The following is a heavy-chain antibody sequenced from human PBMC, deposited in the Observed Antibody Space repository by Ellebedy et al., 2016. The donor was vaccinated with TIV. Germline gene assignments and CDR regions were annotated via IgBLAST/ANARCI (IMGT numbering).Heavy chain of an antibody. D-gene: IGHD3-22*01. J-gene: IGHJ4*02. CDR1: GYTFTSYA. CDR2: INAGNGNT. CDR3: ARETAVVITYYFDY. V-gene: IGHV1-3*01. Sequence: ASVKVSXXASGYTFTSYAMYWVRQAPGQRLEWMGWINAGNGNTKYSQKFQGRVTITRDTSASTAYMELSSLRSEDTAVHYCARETAVVITYYFDYWGQGTQVTVSS.